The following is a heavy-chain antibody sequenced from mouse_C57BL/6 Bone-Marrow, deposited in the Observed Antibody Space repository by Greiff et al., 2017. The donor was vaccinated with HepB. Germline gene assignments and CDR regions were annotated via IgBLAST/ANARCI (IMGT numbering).Heavy chain of an antibody. Sequence: QVQLKQSGPELVKPGASVKISCKASGYTFTDYYINWVKQRPGQGLEWIGWIFPGSGSTYYNEKFKGKATLTVDKSSSTAYMLLSSLTSEDSAVYFCARGAPGWLLRRLFDYWGQGTTLTVSS. CDR2: IFPGSGST. J-gene: IGHJ2*01. CDR1: GYTFTDYY. D-gene: IGHD2-3*01. CDR3: ARGAPGWLLRRLFDY. V-gene: IGHV1-75*01.